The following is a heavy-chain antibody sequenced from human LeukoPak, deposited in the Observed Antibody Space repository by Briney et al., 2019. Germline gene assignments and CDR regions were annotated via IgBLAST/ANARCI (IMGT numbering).Heavy chain of an antibody. J-gene: IGHJ4*02. V-gene: IGHV3-74*01. CDR3: AKDSSGWYPL. D-gene: IGHD6-19*01. CDR1: GLTFSSYW. CDR2: INSDGSST. Sequence: GGSLRLSCAASGLTFSSYWMHWVRQAPGKGLVWGSRINSDGSSTSYADSVKGRFTISRDNAKNTLYLQMNSLRAEDTAVYYCAKDSSGWYPLWGQGTLVTVSS.